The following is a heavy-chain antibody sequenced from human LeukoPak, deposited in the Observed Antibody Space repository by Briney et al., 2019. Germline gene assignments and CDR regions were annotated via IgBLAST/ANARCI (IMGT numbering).Heavy chain of an antibody. CDR1: GGSISSGSYY. Sequence: SETLSLTCTVSGGSISSGSYYWNWIRQPAGKGLEWIGRIYTSGSTNYNPSLKSRVTISVDTSKNQFSLKLSSVTAADTAVYYCARGLTTVTLDYWGQGTLVTVSS. D-gene: IGHD4-17*01. J-gene: IGHJ4*02. CDR3: ARGLTTVTLDY. CDR2: IYTSGST. V-gene: IGHV4-61*02.